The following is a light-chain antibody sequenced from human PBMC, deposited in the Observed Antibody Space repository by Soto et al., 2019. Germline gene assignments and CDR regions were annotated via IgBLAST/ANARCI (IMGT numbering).Light chain of an antibody. J-gene: IGKJ1*01. V-gene: IGKV2-24*01. CDR3: QQYNSYSGT. Sequence: DIVMTQTPLSSPVTLGQAASISCRSSQSLVHNDGNTYLSWFQQRPGQPPRLLIYKVSDRFSGVPDRFSGSGAGTDFTLTISSLQPDDFATYYCQQYNSYSGTFGQGTKVDIK. CDR1: QSLVHNDGNTY. CDR2: KVS.